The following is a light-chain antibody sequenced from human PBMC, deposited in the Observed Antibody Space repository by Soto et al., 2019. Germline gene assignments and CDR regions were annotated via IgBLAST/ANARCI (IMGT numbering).Light chain of an antibody. CDR1: QSITSW. Sequence: DIQMTQSPSTLSASVGDRVTITCRASQSITSWLAWYQQKPGKAPNLLIYKTSSLESGVPSRFSGSGSGTAFTLTVNSLQPVDFSTYYCQQYDSYPLTFGGGTKVEIK. CDR2: KTS. V-gene: IGKV1-5*03. CDR3: QQYDSYPLT. J-gene: IGKJ4*01.